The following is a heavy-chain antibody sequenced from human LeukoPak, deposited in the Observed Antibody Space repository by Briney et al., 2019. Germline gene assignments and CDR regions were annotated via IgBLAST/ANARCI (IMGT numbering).Heavy chain of an antibody. V-gene: IGHV3-48*01. Sequence: GGSLRLSCAASGFTFSSYSMNWVRQAPGEGLEWVSYISSSSSTIYYADSVKGRFTISRDNAKNSLYLQMNSLRAEDTAVYYCARHYDFWSGYQTRDYWGQGTLVTVSS. J-gene: IGHJ4*02. CDR1: GFTFSSYS. CDR2: ISSSSSTI. D-gene: IGHD3-3*01. CDR3: ARHYDFWSGYQTRDY.